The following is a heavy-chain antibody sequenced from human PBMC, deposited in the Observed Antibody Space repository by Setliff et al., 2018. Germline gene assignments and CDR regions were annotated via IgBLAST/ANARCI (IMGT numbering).Heavy chain of an antibody. Sequence: PGGSLRLSCAASGFTFTDYSMNWVRQAPGKGLEWISYISTSSSTIYYADSVKGRFTISRDIAKNSLYLQMNSLRADDTAVYYCSRGLCVGQSCYWPKAMDVWGQGATVTVSS. CDR1: GFTFTDYS. V-gene: IGHV3-48*01. CDR2: ISTSSSTI. J-gene: IGHJ6*02. CDR3: SRGLCVGQSCYWPKAMDV. D-gene: IGHD2-15*01.